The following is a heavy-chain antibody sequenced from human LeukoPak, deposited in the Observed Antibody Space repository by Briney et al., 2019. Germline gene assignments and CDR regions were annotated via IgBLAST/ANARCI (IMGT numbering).Heavy chain of an antibody. V-gene: IGHV3-23*01. J-gene: IGHJ4*02. Sequence: GGSLRLSCAASGFTFSTYGMSWVRQAPGKGLEWVSAISGRDTNTYYADSVEGRFTISRDNSKNTLYLQMNSLRPEDTAVYYCAKDSLEYSYGFHYFDYWGQGTRVTVSS. D-gene: IGHD5-18*01. CDR3: AKDSLEYSYGFHYFDY. CDR1: GFTFSTYG. CDR2: ISGRDTNT.